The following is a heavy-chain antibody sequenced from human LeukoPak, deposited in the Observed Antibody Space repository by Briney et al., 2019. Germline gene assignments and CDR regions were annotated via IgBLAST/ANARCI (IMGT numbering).Heavy chain of an antibody. V-gene: IGHV1-8*03. CDR3: ARGRPDTSVPRTYYMDV. CDR2: MSPNSGNT. D-gene: IGHD5-18*01. Sequence: ASVKVSCKASGYTFTNYAMNWVRQATGQGLEWMGWMSPNSGNTGSAQKFQGRVTFTRDTSISTSFMELSSLRSEDTAIYYCARGRPDTSVPRTYYMDVWGKGTTVTVSS. CDR1: GYTFTNYA. J-gene: IGHJ6*03.